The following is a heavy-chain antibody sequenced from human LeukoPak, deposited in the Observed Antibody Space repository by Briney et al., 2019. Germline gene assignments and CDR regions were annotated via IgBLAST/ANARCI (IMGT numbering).Heavy chain of an antibody. J-gene: IGHJ4*02. Sequence: GGSLRLSCAASGFTFSSYGMHWVRQAPGKGLEWVAFIWYDGSNKYYADSVKGRFTISRDNSKNTLYLQMNSLRAEDTAVYYCAREGPWAKLDYRGQGTLVTVSS. CDR2: IWYDGSNK. CDR3: AREGPWAKLDY. CDR1: GFTFSSYG. V-gene: IGHV3-33*01.